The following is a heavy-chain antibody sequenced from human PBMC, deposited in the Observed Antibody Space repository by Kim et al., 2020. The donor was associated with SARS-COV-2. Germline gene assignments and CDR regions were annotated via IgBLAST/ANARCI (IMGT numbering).Heavy chain of an antibody. D-gene: IGHD6-13*01. V-gene: IGHV3-66*01. J-gene: IGHJ4*02. CDR2: IYSGYKT. CDR1: GFTVSSNY. Sequence: GGSLRLSCAASGFTVSSNYMSWLRQAPGKGLEWLSVIYSGYKTYYVESVKGRLTISRDNSKNTLYLQMSSLRVEDTAVYYCATNLAAAGVVWAQGTLVTV. CDR3: ATNLAAAGVV.